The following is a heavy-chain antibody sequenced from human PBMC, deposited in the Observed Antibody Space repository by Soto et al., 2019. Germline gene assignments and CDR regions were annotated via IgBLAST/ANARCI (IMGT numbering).Heavy chain of an antibody. Sequence: SETLSLTCTVSGGSISSYYWSWIRQPPGKGLEWIGYIYYSGSTNYNPSLKSRVTISVDTSKNQFSLKLSSVTAADTAVYYCARKMYYYDSSGYHSWFDPWGQGTLVNVS. J-gene: IGHJ5*02. D-gene: IGHD3-22*01. CDR3: ARKMYYYDSSGYHSWFDP. CDR1: GGSISSYY. V-gene: IGHV4-59*01. CDR2: IYYSGST.